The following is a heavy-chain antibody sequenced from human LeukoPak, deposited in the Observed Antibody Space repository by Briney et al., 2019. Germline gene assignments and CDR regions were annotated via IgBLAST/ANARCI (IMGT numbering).Heavy chain of an antibody. Sequence: SETLSLTCTVSGGSINSYYWSWIRQPPGKGLEWIGYIYSSGSTTYNPSLKGRVTMSVDTSKNQFSLKLTSVTAADTAVYYCAGDYSSGSYRFDFWGRGTLVTVSS. J-gene: IGHJ4*02. CDR2: IYSSGST. CDR3: AGDYSSGSYRFDF. CDR1: GGSINSYY. V-gene: IGHV4-59*13. D-gene: IGHD3-10*01.